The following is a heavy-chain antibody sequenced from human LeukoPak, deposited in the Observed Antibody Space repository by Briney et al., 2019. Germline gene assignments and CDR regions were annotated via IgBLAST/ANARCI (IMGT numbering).Heavy chain of an antibody. D-gene: IGHD3-22*01. V-gene: IGHV1-2*02. Sequence: ASVKVSCKASGYTFTGHFMHWVRQAPGQGLEWMGWINPNSGGTYYAQKFQGRVTTTRDTSISTAYMEMSRLRSDDTAVYYCARETGRRVFYDSIGYLHFWGQGNLVDVSS. CDR3: ARETGRRVFYDSIGYLHF. J-gene: IGHJ4*02. CDR1: GYTFTGHF. CDR2: INPNSGGT.